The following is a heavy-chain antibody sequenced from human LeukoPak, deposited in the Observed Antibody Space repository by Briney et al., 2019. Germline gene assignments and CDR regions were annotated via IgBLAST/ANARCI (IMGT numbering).Heavy chain of an antibody. CDR3: ATALIVDTAMVFDY. J-gene: IGHJ4*02. CDR2: ISSSGSTI. CDR1: GFTFSSYE. D-gene: IGHD5-18*01. V-gene: IGHV3-48*03. Sequence: PGRSLRLSCAASGFTFSSYEMNWVRQAPGKGLEWVSYISSSGSTIYYADSVKGRFTISRDNAKNSLYLQMNSLRAEDTAVYYCATALIVDTAMVFDYWGQGTLVTISS.